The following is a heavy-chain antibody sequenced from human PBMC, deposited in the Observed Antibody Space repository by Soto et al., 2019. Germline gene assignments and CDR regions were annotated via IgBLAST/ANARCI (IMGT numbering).Heavy chain of an antibody. D-gene: IGHD2-2*01. CDR1: GGSISSYY. V-gene: IGHV3-23*01. J-gene: IGHJ6*02. CDR3: AETVPAANHYDYYDIDV. CDR2: ISGRGDTT. Sequence: ETLSLTCTVSGGSISSYYWSWIRQPPGKGLEWVAHISGRGDTTYYADSVKGRFTISRDNFKSTLYLQMKSLRADDTAVYYCAETVPAANHYDYYDIDVWGQGTTVTVSS.